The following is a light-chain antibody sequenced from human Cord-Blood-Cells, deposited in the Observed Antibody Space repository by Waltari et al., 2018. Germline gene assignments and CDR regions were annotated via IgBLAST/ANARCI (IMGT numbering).Light chain of an antibody. Sequence: DIQMTQSPSILSVSLGDRVTITCRASQSISSWLAWYQQKPGKAPKLLIYKASSLESGVPSRFSGSGSGTEFTLTISSLQPDDFATYYCQQYNSYSITFGQGTRLEIK. CDR1: QSISSW. CDR2: KAS. V-gene: IGKV1-5*03. CDR3: QQYNSYSIT. J-gene: IGKJ5*01.